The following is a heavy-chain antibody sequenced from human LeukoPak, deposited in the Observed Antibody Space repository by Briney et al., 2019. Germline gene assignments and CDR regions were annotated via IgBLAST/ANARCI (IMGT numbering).Heavy chain of an antibody. Sequence: GGSLRLSCAASGFTFSSYSLSWVSQAPRKGLEWVSYISSSSTTIYYADSVKGRFTISRDNAKNSLYLQMNSLRDEDTAVYYCARDSYGNSGYYYVSDYWGQGTLVTVSS. V-gene: IGHV3-48*02. J-gene: IGHJ4*02. CDR3: ARDSYGNSGYYYVSDY. D-gene: IGHD3-22*01. CDR2: ISSSSTTI. CDR1: GFTFSSYS.